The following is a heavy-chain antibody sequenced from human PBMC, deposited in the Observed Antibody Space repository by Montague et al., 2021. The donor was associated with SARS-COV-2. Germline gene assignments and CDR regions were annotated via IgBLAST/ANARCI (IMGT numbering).Heavy chain of an antibody. V-gene: IGHV3-30*04. CDR2: ISHDESNH. Sequence: SLRLSCAASRLPFNGYAMHWVRQAPGKGLEWLTFISHDESNHRYADSVQGRFTISRDNSKNTLYLQMDSLRPKDTAVYYCAREGYRSGSFYIDYWGQGTLVTVSS. CDR3: AREGYRSGSFYIDY. CDR1: RLPFNGYA. D-gene: IGHD1-26*01. J-gene: IGHJ4*01.